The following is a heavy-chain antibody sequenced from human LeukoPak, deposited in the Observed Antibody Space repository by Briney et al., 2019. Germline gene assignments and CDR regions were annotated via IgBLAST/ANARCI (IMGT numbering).Heavy chain of an antibody. Sequence: PGGSLRLSCIESGFAFSSCGMHWVRQPPGKGLEWIGEINHSGSTNYSPSLKSRVTISVDTSKNQFSLKLSSVTAADTAVYYCARDQPRYCSGGSCYSKQDYWGQGTLVTVSS. V-gene: IGHV4-34*01. CDR1: GFAFSSCG. CDR2: INHSGST. CDR3: ARDQPRYCSGGSCYSKQDY. J-gene: IGHJ4*02. D-gene: IGHD2-15*01.